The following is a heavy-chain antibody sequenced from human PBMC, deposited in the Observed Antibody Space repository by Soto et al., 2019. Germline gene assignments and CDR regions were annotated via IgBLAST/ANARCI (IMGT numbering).Heavy chain of an antibody. CDR2: INPATGAA. CDR1: GYPVTAYY. V-gene: IGHV1-2*02. CDR3: ARGGGVGVAGSAAFDM. Sequence: QLHLVQSGAVVKKPGASVTVSCSASGYPVTAYYMHWVRQAPGRGLEWMGGINPATGAAKYTQPFQGRVTMTRDTSTSTVFVELSGLTSEDTAVFYCARGGGVGVAGSAAFDMWGQGTLVTVSS. J-gene: IGHJ3*02. D-gene: IGHD3-3*01.